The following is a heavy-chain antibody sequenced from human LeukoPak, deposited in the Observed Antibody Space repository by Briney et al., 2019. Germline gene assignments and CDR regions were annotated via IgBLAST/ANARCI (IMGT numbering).Heavy chain of an antibody. J-gene: IGHJ6*03. CDR1: GFTFSSYE. D-gene: IGHD2-2*01. CDR2: ISSSGSTI. V-gene: IGHV3-48*03. CDR3: ASYGYCSSTSCSYYYYYYMDV. Sequence: PGGPLRLSCAASGFTFSSYEMNWVRQAPGKGLEWVSYISSSGSTIYYADSVKGRFTISRDNAKNSLYLQMNSLRAEDTAVYYCASYGYCSSTSCSYYYYYYMDVWGKGTTVTVSS.